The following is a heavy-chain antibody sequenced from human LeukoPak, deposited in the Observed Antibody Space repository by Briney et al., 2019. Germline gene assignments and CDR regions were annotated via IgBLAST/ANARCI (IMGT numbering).Heavy chain of an antibody. CDR3: TKEILGATGIVDY. D-gene: IGHD1-26*01. CDR1: GFTFSDHY. Sequence: PGGSLRPSCAASGFTFSDHYMDWVRQAPGKGLEWVGRTRSKANSYTTEYAAPVKGRFTISRDDSKNSLYLQMNSLKTEDTAVYYCTKEILGATGIVDYWGQGTLVTVSS. V-gene: IGHV3-72*01. CDR2: TRSKANSYTT. J-gene: IGHJ4*02.